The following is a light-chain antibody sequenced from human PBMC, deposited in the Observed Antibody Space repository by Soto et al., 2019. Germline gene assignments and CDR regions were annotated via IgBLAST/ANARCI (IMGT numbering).Light chain of an antibody. CDR1: QNVRTF. J-gene: IGKJ4*01. V-gene: IGKV3-11*01. CDR2: DAS. Sequence: DIVLTQSPDILSLSPGERATLSCRASQNVRTFLAWYQQKPDQAPRLLISDASYRATGIPPRFSGSGSGTDFTLTISSLEPEDFAVYYCLQRSNWPLTFGGGTKVEI. CDR3: LQRSNWPLT.